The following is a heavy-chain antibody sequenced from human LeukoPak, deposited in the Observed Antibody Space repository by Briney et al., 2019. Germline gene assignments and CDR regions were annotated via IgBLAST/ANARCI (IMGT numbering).Heavy chain of an antibody. CDR3: ARDTYRFFDL. CDR2: IKEDGSDK. Sequence: GGSLRLSCAASGFTFSTYWMGWVRQAPGKGLEWVADIKEDGSDKYSVDSVRGRFTISRDNAKNSLYLQMNSLRAEDTAVYYCARDTYRFFDLWGRGTLVTVSS. V-gene: IGHV3-7*01. CDR1: GFTFSTYW. J-gene: IGHJ2*01.